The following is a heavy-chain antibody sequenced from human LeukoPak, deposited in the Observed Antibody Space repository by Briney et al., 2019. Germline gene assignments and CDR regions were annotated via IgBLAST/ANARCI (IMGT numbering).Heavy chain of an antibody. CDR2: IYHSGST. D-gene: IGHD2-2*01. CDR3: ARGREYQLPEEYYFDY. J-gene: IGHJ4*02. Sequence: SGTLSLTCAVSGGSISSSNWWSWVRQPPGKGLEWIGEIYHSGSTSYNPSLKSRVTISVDKSKNQFSLKLSSVTAADTAVYYCARGREYQLPEEYYFDYWGQGTLVTVSS. CDR1: GGSISSSNW. V-gene: IGHV4-4*02.